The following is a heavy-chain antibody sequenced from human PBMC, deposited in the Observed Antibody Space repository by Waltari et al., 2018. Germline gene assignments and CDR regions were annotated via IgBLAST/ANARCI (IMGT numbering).Heavy chain of an antibody. V-gene: IGHV4-34*01. CDR1: GGSFSGYY. J-gene: IGHJ4*02. CDR2: INHSGST. CDR3: ASEPILPWFRVGCFDY. Sequence: QVQLQQWGAGLLKPSETLSLTCAVYGGSFSGYYLSWIRQPPGKGLEWIGEINHSGSTNYNPSLKSRVTISVDTSKNQFSLKLSSVTAADTAVYYCASEPILPWFRVGCFDYWGQGTLVTVSS. D-gene: IGHD3-10*01.